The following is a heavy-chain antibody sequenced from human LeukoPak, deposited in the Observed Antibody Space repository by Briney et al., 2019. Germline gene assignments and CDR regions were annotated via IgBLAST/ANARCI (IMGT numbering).Heavy chain of an antibody. CDR1: GGSFSGYY. V-gene: IGHV4-34*01. CDR3: ARKLQVVPAADFDY. Sequence: SETLSLTCAVYGGSFSGYYWSWIRQPPGKGLEWIGEINHNGSTNYNPSLKSRVTISVDTSKNQFSLKLSSVTAADTAVYYCARKLQVVPAADFDYWGQGTLVTVSS. CDR2: INHNGST. J-gene: IGHJ4*02. D-gene: IGHD2-2*01.